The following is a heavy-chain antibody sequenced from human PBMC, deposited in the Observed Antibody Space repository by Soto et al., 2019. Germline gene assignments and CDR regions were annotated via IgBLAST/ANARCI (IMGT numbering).Heavy chain of an antibody. CDR2: IDPSDSYT. D-gene: IGHD2-2*01. Sequence: PGESLKISCKGSGYSFTSYWISWVRQMPGKGLEWMGRIDPSDSYTNYSPSFQGHVTISADKSISTAYLQWSSLKASDTAMYYCARQHCSSTSCQRSTGMDVWGQGTTVTVSS. V-gene: IGHV5-10-1*01. CDR3: ARQHCSSTSCQRSTGMDV. J-gene: IGHJ6*02. CDR1: GYSFTSYW.